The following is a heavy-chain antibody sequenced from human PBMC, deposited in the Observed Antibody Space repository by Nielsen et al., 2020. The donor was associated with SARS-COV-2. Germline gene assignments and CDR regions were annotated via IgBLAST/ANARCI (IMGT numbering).Heavy chain of an antibody. CDR2: ISWNSGSI. D-gene: IGHD3-10*01. CDR3: AKSNVVRGIIGYYFEY. J-gene: IGHJ4*02. V-gene: IGHV3-9*01. Sequence: SLKISCAASGFTFDDYAMHWVRQAPGKGLEWVSGISWNSGSIGYADSVKGRFTISRDNAKNSLYLQTNSLRTEDTAVYYCAKSNVVRGIIGYYFEYWGRGTAVNVSS. CDR1: GFTFDDYA.